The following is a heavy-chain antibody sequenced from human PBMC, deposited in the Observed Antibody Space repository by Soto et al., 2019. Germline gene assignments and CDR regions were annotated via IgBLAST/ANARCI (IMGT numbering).Heavy chain of an antibody. CDR3: ARAYGGYADY. D-gene: IGHD5-12*01. CDR2: IYYSGST. J-gene: IGHJ4*02. Sequence: SDTLSLTCTVSGCSISSYDWSWIRQPPGKGLEWIGYIYYSGSTNYNPSLKSRVTISVDTSKNQFSLKLSSVTAADTAVYYCARAYGGYADYWGQGALVTVS. CDR1: GCSISSYD. V-gene: IGHV4-59*07.